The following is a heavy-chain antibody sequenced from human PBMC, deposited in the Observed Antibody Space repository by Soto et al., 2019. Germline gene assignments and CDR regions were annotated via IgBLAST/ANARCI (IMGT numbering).Heavy chain of an antibody. CDR2: INPNSGGT. V-gene: IGHV1-2*04. CDR1: GYTFTGYY. D-gene: IGHD3-22*01. CDR3: ARDFSSAPDAFDI. Sequence: ASVKVSCXASGYTFTGYYMHWVRQAPGQGLEWMGWINPNSGGTNYAQKFQGWVTMTRDTSISTAYMELSRLRSDDTAVYYCARDFSSAPDAFDIWGQGTMVTVSS. J-gene: IGHJ3*02.